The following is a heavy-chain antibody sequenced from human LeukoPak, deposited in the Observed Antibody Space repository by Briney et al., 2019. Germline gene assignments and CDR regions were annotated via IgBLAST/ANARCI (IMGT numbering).Heavy chain of an antibody. J-gene: IGHJ4*02. CDR2: IKSQTDGGTT. Sequence: GGSLRLSCKGSGFTFTNACMSWVRLAPGKXXXXXXXIKSQTDGGTTDYAAPVKGRFTISGDDSKNTLYLQLNSLKTEDTAVYYCTTGTWIQLWLADYWGQGTLVTVSS. CDR1: GFTFTNAC. D-gene: IGHD5-18*01. CDR3: TTGTWIQLWLADY. V-gene: IGHV3-15*01.